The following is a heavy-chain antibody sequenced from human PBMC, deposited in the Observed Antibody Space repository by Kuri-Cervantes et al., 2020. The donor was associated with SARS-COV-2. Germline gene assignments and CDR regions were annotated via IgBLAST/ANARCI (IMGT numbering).Heavy chain of an antibody. CDR1: GGSISSSSYY. Sequence: GSLRLSCTVSGGSISSSSYYWGWIRQPPGKELEWIGSIYYSGSTYYNPSLKSRVTISADTSKNQFSLKLSSVTAADTAVYYCARPKSNSRYGIGAFDIWGQGTMVTVSS. V-gene: IGHV4-39*01. J-gene: IGHJ3*02. D-gene: IGHD5-24*01. CDR3: ARPKSNSRYGIGAFDI. CDR2: IYYSGST.